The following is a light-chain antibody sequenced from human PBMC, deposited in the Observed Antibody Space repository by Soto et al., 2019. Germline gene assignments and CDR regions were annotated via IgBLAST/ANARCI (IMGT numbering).Light chain of an antibody. J-gene: IGKJ2*01. CDR2: DAS. CDR3: QQYSTYPLT. V-gene: IGKV1-5*01. Sequence: DIQMTQSPSTLSAFVGDRVIITCRASQSISSWLAWYQQKQGKAPKFLIYDASSLGSGVPSWFSGSGTGTEFTLTISSLQPDDSATYYCQQYSTYPLTFGQGTKLEIK. CDR1: QSISSW.